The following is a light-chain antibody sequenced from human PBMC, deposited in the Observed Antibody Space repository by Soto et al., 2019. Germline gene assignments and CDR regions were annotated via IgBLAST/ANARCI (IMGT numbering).Light chain of an antibody. J-gene: IGKJ2*01. Sequence: EIVLTQSPGTLSLSPGERATLSCRASQSVSSGNYLAWYQQKPGQAPRLLIFGTSSRATGIPDRFSGSGSGAHSPLTLSRLEPEDFAVYYSQHYGSSLHLYTFGPATKLQIK. CDR2: GTS. CDR3: QHYGSSLHLYT. CDR1: QSVSSGNY. V-gene: IGKV3-20*01.